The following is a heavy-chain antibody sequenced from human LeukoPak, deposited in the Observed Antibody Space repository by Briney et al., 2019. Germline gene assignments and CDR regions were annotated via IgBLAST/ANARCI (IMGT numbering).Heavy chain of an antibody. CDR1: GFTFSSYS. V-gene: IGHV3-21*01. Sequence: KAGGSLRLSCAASGFTFSSYSMNWVRQAPGKGLEWVSSISSSSSYIYYADSVKGRFTISRDNAKNSLYLQMNSLRAEDTAVYYCARDRYSGSRPNGFDIWGQGTMVTVSS. CDR2: ISSSSSYI. D-gene: IGHD1-26*01. J-gene: IGHJ3*02. CDR3: ARDRYSGSRPNGFDI.